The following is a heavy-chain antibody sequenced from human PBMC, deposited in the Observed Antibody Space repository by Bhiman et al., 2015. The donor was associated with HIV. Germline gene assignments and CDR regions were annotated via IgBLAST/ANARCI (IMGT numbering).Heavy chain of an antibody. CDR1: GFTFSSYA. V-gene: IGHV3-23*04. D-gene: IGHD6-6*01. J-gene: IGHJ4*02. Sequence: EVRLVESGGGLVQPGGSLRLSCAASGFTFSSYAMSWVRQAPGKGLEWVSAISGSGGSTYYADSVKGRFTISRDNSKNTLYLQMNSLRAEDTAVYYCAKDLALGSSSGNYFDYWGQGTLVTVSS. CDR3: AKDLALGSSSGNYFDY. CDR2: ISGSGGST.